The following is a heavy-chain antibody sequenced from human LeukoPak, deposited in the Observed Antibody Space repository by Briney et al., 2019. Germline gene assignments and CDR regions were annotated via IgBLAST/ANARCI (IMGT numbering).Heavy chain of an antibody. CDR2: ISSSSSTI. CDR3: ASPRIVGAIPCRFRFDY. J-gene: IGHJ4*02. Sequence: GGSLRLSCAASGFTFSSYSMNWVRQAPGKGLEWVSYISSSSSTIYYADSVKGRFTISRDNAKNSLYLQMNSLRAEDTAVYYCASPRIVGAIPCRFRFDYWGQGTLVTVSS. V-gene: IGHV3-48*01. CDR1: GFTFSSYS. D-gene: IGHD1-26*01.